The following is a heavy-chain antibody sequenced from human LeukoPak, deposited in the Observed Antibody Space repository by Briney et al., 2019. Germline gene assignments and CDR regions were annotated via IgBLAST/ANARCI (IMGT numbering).Heavy chain of an antibody. CDR3: ARWSSSWENNWFDP. CDR1: SGSINSDSHY. D-gene: IGHD6-13*01. J-gene: IGHJ5*02. Sequence: SGTLSLTCTVSSGSINSDSHYWGWIRQPPGKGLEWIGSVYYKGTTQYNPSLKSRATMSVDTSNNRFSLSLTSATAADTGMYYCARWSSSWENNWFDPGARESWSPSPQ. V-gene: IGHV4-39*07. CDR2: VYYKGTT.